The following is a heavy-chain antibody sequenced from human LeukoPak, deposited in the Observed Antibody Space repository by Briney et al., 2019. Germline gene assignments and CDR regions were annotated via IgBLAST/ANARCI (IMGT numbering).Heavy chain of an antibody. V-gene: IGHV4-34*01. J-gene: IGHJ5*02. Sequence: PSETLSLTCAVYGGSFSGYYWSWIRQPPGKGLEWIGEINHSGSTNYNPSLKSRVTISVDTSKNLFSLKLSSVTAADTAVYYCARGVRHTVRWGRWFDPWGQGTLVTVSS. CDR1: GGSFSGYY. CDR3: ARGVRHTVRWGRWFDP. D-gene: IGHD2-8*02. CDR2: INHSGST.